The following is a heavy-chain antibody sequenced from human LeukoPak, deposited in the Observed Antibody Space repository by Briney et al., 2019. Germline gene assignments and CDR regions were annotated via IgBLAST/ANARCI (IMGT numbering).Heavy chain of an antibody. V-gene: IGHV4-34*01. J-gene: IGHJ3*02. CDR2: INHSGST. CDR3: ARGSPLPENYYDSSGRDDAFDI. Sequence: SETLSLTCAVYGGSFSGYYWSWIRQPPGKGLEWIGEINHSGSTNYNPSLKSRVTISVDTSKNQFSLKLSSVTAADTAVYYCARGSPLPENYYDSSGRDDAFDIWGQGTMVTVSS. CDR1: GGSFSGYY. D-gene: IGHD3-22*01.